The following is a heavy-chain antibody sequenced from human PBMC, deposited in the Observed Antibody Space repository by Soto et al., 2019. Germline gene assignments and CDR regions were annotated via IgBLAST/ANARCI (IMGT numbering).Heavy chain of an antibody. CDR2: IYYSGST. J-gene: IGHJ3*02. V-gene: IGHV4-30-4*01. CDR3: ARESDYDDSSGYPPVVAFDI. CDR1: GGSISSGDYY. D-gene: IGHD3-22*01. Sequence: QVQLQESGPGLVKPSQTLSLTCTVSGGSISSGDYYWSWIRQPPGKGLEWIGYIYYSGSTYYNPSIKSRVTISGDTSKNQFSLKLSSVTAADTAVYYCARESDYDDSSGYPPVVAFDIWGQGTMVTVSS.